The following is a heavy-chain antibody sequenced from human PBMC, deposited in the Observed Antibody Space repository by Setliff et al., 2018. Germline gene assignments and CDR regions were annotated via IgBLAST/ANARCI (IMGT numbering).Heavy chain of an antibody. CDR3: ARDKLRFLENWFDP. CDR2: ISSSSYI. J-gene: IGHJ5*02. Sequence: GGSLRLSCAASGFTFSSYSMNWVRQAPGKGLEWVSSISSSSYIYYADSVKGRFTISRYNAKNSLYLQMNSLRAEDTAVYYCARDKLRFLENWFDPWGQGTLVTVSS. D-gene: IGHD3-3*01. V-gene: IGHV3-21*01. CDR1: GFTFSSYS.